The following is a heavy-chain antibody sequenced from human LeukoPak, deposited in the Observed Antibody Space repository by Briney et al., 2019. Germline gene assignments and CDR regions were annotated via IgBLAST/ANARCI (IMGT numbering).Heavy chain of an antibody. D-gene: IGHD3-16*01. Sequence: GGPLRLSCAASGFAFSNYWLHWVRQAPGKGLEWVARINTHGSSTNYADSVKGRFTISGDNAKNTLYLQMTSLSAEDTAVYYALAGYYYYYMDVWGKGTTVTVSS. CDR2: INTHGSST. CDR3: LAGYYYYYMDV. V-gene: IGHV3-74*01. CDR1: GFAFSNYW. J-gene: IGHJ6*03.